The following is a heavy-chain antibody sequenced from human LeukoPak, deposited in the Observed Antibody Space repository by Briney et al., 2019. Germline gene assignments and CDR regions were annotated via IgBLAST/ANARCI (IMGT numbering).Heavy chain of an antibody. D-gene: IGHD1-20*01. CDR2: IGVTTSGI. V-gene: IGHV3-48*02. Sequence: GGSLRLSCAASGFTFSSYTMNWVRQAPGKGLEWVAYIGVTTSGIYYADSVKGRFTISRDNAKNSLYLQLSSLRYDDTAVYYCARDHNYYFDYWGQGTLVTVSS. CDR3: ARDHNYYFDY. J-gene: IGHJ4*02. CDR1: GFTFSSYT.